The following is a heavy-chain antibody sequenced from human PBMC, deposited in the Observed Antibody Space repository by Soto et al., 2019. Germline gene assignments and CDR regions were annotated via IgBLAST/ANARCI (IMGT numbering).Heavy chain of an antibody. D-gene: IGHD1-26*01. CDR3: AKVHDSLGATTLHFDY. Sequence: PGGSLRLSCAASGFTFDDYAMHWVRQAPGKGLECVSGISWNSGSIGYADSVKGRFTISRDNAKNSLYLQMNSLRAEDTALYYCAKVHDSLGATTLHFDYWGQGTLVTVSS. CDR2: ISWNSGSI. J-gene: IGHJ4*02. CDR1: GFTFDDYA. V-gene: IGHV3-9*01.